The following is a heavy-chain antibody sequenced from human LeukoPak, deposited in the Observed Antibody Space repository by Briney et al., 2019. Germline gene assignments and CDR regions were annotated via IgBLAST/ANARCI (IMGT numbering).Heavy chain of an antibody. J-gene: IGHJ4*02. CDR1: GYTFSDFS. CDR3: VRLRRNNDRSGYYYYYDY. Sequence: PGGSLRLSCAASGYTFSDFSVNWVRQAPGKGLEWVSSISVRSNYRYYADSVRGRFTISRDDARDSLFLQMNSLSAEDTAVYFCVRLRRNNDRSGYYYYYDYWGQGTLVTVSS. V-gene: IGHV3-21*01. CDR2: ISVRSNYR. D-gene: IGHD3-22*01.